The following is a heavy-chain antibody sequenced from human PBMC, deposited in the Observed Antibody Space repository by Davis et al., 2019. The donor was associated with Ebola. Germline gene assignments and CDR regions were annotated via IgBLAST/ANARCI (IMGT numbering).Heavy chain of an antibody. V-gene: IGHV1-8*01. J-gene: IGHJ5*02. Sequence: AASVKVSCKASGYTFTSYDINWVRQATGQGLEWMGWMNPNSGNTGYAQKFQGRVTMTRNTSISTAYMELSSLRSEDTAVYYCARGNDIVAVVAATTNWFDPWGQGTLVTVSS. CDR1: GYTFTSYD. CDR2: MNPNSGNT. CDR3: ARGNDIVAVVAATTNWFDP. D-gene: IGHD2-15*01.